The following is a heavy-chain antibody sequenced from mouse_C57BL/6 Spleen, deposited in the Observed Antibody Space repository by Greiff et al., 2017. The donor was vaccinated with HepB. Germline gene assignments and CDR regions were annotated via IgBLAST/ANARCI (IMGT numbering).Heavy chain of an antibody. CDR1: GYSITSGYY. J-gene: IGHJ2*01. V-gene: IGHV3-6*01. CDR2: ISYDGSN. CDR3: ARDGYPHFDY. Sequence: ESGPGLVKPSQSLSLTCSVTGYSITSGYYWNWIRQFPGNKLEWMGYISYDGSNNYNPSLKNRISITRDTSKNQFFLKLNSVTTEDTATYYCARDGYPHFDYWGQGTTLTVSS. D-gene: IGHD1-2*01.